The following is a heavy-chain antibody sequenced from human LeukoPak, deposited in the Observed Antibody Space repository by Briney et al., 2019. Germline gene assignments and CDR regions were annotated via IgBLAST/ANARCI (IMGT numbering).Heavy chain of an antibody. CDR2: INWNGGST. V-gene: IGHV3-20*04. J-gene: IGHJ4*02. CDR3: ARVPVGGGREFDY. D-gene: IGHD3-16*01. Sequence: GGSLRLSCAASGFTFSSYWMHWVRQAPGKGLEWVSGINWNGGSTGYADSVKGRFTISRDNAKNSLYLQMNSLRAEDTALYYCARVPVGGGREFDYWGQGTLVTVSS. CDR1: GFTFSSYW.